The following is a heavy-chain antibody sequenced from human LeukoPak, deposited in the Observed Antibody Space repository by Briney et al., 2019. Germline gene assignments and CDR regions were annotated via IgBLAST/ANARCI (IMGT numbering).Heavy chain of an antibody. CDR3: ARDVVSYYFDY. V-gene: IGHV3-30*04. D-gene: IGHD3-22*01. Sequence: GGSLRLSCAASGFTFSSYAMHWVRQAPGKGLEWVAVISYDGSNKYYADSVKGRFTISRDNSKNTLYLQMNSLRAEDTAVYYCARDVVSYYFDYWGQGTLVTVSS. CDR2: ISYDGSNK. CDR1: GFTFSSYA. J-gene: IGHJ4*02.